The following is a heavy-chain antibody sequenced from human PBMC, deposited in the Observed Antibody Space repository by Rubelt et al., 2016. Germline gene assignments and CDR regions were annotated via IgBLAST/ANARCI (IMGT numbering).Heavy chain of an antibody. CDR3: ARRGYNSGHSYLDF. J-gene: IGHJ4*02. D-gene: IGHD6-19*01. CDR1: GGSISRSGYY. Sequence: QLQLQESGPGLVKPSETLSLTCTVSGGSISRSGYYWGWIRQPPGKGLEWIGNIYSDGSTYYNPSHKSRVTISVDTSKNQFSLKLSSVTAADTAGYYRARRGYNSGHSYLDFWGQGTLVTVSS. V-gene: IGHV4-39*01. CDR2: IYSDGST.